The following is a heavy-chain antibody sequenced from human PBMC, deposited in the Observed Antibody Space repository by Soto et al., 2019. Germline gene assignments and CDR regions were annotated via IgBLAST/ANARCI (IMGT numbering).Heavy chain of an antibody. CDR3: ARELARDTMFGVVTSGMAV. D-gene: IGHD3-3*01. V-gene: IGHV1-69*06. CDR1: GGTVCSSA. Sequence: GASVKVAFKASGGTVCSSAVTWARQAPGQGLEWMGGIIPIFGTANCAQKFQGRVTITADKSTSTAYMDLSRLRSEDTAGYYCARELARDTMFGVVTSGMAVWGQGTTVTISS. J-gene: IGHJ6*02. CDR2: IIPIFGTA.